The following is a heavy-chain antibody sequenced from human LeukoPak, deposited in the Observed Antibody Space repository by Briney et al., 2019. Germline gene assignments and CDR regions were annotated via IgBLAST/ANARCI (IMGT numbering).Heavy chain of an antibody. D-gene: IGHD2-2*03. J-gene: IGHJ4*02. V-gene: IGHV3-23*01. CDR1: GFTFSSYA. CDR2: ISGSGGST. CDR3: AKDVDIVVVPAASYFDY. Sequence: GGSLRLSCAASGFTFSSYAMSWVRQAPGKGLEWVSAISGSGGSTYYADSVKGRFTISRDNSKNTLYLQMNSLRAEDTAVYYCAKDVDIVVVPAASYFDYWGQGTLVTV.